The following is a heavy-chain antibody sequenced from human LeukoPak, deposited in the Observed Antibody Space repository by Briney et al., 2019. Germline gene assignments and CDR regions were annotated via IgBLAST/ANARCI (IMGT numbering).Heavy chain of an antibody. CDR1: GFTFSNAW. Sequence: KSGGSLRLSCAASGFTFSNAWMSWARQAPGKGLEWVGRIKSKTDGGTTDYAAPVKGRFTISRDDSKNTLYLQMNSLKTEDTAVYYCTTAPYYYYGMDVWGQGTTVTVSS. J-gene: IGHJ6*02. CDR2: IKSKTDGGTT. CDR3: TTAPYYYYGMDV. V-gene: IGHV3-15*01.